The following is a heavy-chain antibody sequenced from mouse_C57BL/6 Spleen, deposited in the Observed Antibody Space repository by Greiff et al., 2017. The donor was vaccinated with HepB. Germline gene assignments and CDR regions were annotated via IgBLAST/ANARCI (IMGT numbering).Heavy chain of an antibody. J-gene: IGHJ2*01. Sequence: EVHLVESGPGLVKPSQSLSLTCSVTGYSITSGYYWNWIRQFPGNKLEWMGYISYDGSNNYNPSLKNRISITRDTSKNQFFLKLNSVTTEDTATYYCARRYDYDDGFDYWGQGTTLTVSS. CDR2: ISYDGSN. D-gene: IGHD2-4*01. V-gene: IGHV3-6*01. CDR3: ARRYDYDDGFDY. CDR1: GYSITSGYY.